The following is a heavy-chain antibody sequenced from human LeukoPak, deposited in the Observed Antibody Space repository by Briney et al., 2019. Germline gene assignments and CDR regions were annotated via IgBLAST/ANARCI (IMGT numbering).Heavy chain of an antibody. CDR1: GFTFSSYE. CDR3: VRDHSMVRGVLTPLDAFDV. CDR2: ISTTGSTT. Sequence: GGSLRLSCEASGFTFSSYEMNWIRQAPGKGLEWVSYISTTGSTTYYADSVKGRFTVSRDNAKNSLYLQMNGLRAEDTAVCYCVRDHSMVRGVLTPLDAFDVWGQGTMVTVSS. V-gene: IGHV3-48*03. J-gene: IGHJ3*01. D-gene: IGHD3-10*01.